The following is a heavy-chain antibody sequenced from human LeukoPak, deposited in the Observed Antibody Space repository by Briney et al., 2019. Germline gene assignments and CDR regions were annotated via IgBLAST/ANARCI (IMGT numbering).Heavy chain of an antibody. J-gene: IGHJ3*02. D-gene: IGHD1-26*01. Sequence: PSETLSLTCTVSGGSISSYYWTWIRQPPGKGLEWIGYIYYSGNTNYNPSLKSRVTISVDTYKSQLSLKLSSVTAADTAVYYCARDGAFIVGATGFDIWGQGTMVTVSS. CDR3: ARDGAFIVGATGFDI. CDR2: IYYSGNT. V-gene: IGHV4-59*01. CDR1: GGSISSYY.